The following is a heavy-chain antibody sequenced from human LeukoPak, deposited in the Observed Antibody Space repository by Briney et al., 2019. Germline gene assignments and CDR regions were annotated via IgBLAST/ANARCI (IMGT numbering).Heavy chain of an antibody. V-gene: IGHV3-9*03. Sequence: GRSLRLSCAASGFTFDDYAMHWVRQAPGRGLEWVSGISWNSGSIGYAGSVKGRFIISRDNGKNSLYLQMNSLRAEDMALYYCAKGYYGSGSNYFDYWGQGTLVTVSS. J-gene: IGHJ4*02. D-gene: IGHD3-10*01. CDR1: GFTFDDYA. CDR2: ISWNSGSI. CDR3: AKGYYGSGSNYFDY.